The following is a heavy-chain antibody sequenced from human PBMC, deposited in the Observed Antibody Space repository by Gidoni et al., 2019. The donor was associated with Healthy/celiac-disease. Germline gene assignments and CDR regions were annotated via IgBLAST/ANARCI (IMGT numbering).Heavy chain of an antibody. CDR3: ATDLSGYSYGYAYYYYGMDV. D-gene: IGHD5-18*01. V-gene: IGHV1-24*01. Sequence: QVQLVQSGAEVKKPGASVKVSCKVSGYTLTELSMHWVRQAPGKGLEWMGGFDPEDGETIYAQKFQGRVTMTEDTSTDTAYMDLSSLRSEDTAVYYCATDLSGYSYGYAYYYYGMDVWGQGTTVTVSS. CDR2: FDPEDGET. CDR1: GYTLTELS. J-gene: IGHJ6*02.